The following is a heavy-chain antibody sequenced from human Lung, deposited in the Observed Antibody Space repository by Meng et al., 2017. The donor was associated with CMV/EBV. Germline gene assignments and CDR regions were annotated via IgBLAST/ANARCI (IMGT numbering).Heavy chain of an antibody. V-gene: IGHV4-34*01. D-gene: IGHD2-21*02. J-gene: IGHJ4*02. CDR2: INHSGST. Sequence: GSLRLSCAVYGGSFSGYYWSWIRQPPGKGLEWIGEINHSGSTNYNPSLKSRVTISVDTSKNQFSLKLSSVTAADTALYYCARGFQVTVWGQGTLVTVSS. CDR1: GGSFSGYY. CDR3: ARGFQVTV.